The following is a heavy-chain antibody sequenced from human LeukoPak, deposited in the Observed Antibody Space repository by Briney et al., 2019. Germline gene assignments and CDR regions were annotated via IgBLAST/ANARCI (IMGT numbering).Heavy chain of an antibody. Sequence: PSETLSLTCAVYGGSFSGYYWSWIRQPPGKGLEWIGEINHSGSTNYNPSLKSRVTISVDTSKNQFSLKLSSVTAADTAVYYCARGAPHYDFWSGYYTDYYYYMDVWGKGTTVTVSS. V-gene: IGHV4-34*01. CDR3: ARGAPHYDFWSGYYTDYYYYMDV. CDR2: INHSGST. D-gene: IGHD3-3*01. CDR1: GGSFSGYY. J-gene: IGHJ6*03.